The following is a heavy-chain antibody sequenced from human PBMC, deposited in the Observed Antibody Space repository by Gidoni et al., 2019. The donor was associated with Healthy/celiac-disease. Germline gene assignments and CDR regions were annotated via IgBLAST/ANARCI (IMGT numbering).Heavy chain of an antibody. CDR1: GFTFSSYG. CDR3: ARAGITMVRGVLVNGMDV. D-gene: IGHD3-10*01. Sequence: QVQLVESGGGVVQPGRSLRLSCAASGFTFSSYGMHWVRQAPGKGLEWVAVIWYDGSNKYYADSVKGRFTISRDNSKNTLYLQMNSLRAEDTAVYYCARAGITMVRGVLVNGMDVWGQGTTVTVSS. V-gene: IGHV3-33*01. J-gene: IGHJ6*02. CDR2: IWYDGSNK.